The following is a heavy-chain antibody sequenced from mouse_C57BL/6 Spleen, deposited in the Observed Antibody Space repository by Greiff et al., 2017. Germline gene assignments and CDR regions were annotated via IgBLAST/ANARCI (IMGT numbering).Heavy chain of an antibody. D-gene: IGHD1-1*01. V-gene: IGHV5-16*01. CDR3: ARDGSYYYGSSLYWYFDV. J-gene: IGHJ1*03. Sequence: EVQVVESEGGLVQPGSSMKLSCTASGFTFSDYYMAWVRQVPEKGLEWVANINYDGSSTYYLDSLKSRFIISRDNAKNILYLQMSSLKSEDTATYYCARDGSYYYGSSLYWYFDVWGTGTTVTVSS. CDR1: GFTFSDYY. CDR2: INYDGSST.